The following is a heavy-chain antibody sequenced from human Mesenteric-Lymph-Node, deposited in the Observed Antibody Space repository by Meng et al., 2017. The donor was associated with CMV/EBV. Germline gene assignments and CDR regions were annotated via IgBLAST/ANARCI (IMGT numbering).Heavy chain of an antibody. Sequence: SMSSGGYYWSWIRQLPGKGLEWIGYIYYSGSTYYNPSLKSRLTISVDTSKNQFSVKLSSVTAADTAVYYCARTYYYDSSGYYHYYFDYWGQGTLVTVSS. CDR1: SMSSGGYY. V-gene: IGHV4-31*02. J-gene: IGHJ4*02. CDR3: ARTYYYDSSGYYHYYFDY. CDR2: IYYSGST. D-gene: IGHD3-22*01.